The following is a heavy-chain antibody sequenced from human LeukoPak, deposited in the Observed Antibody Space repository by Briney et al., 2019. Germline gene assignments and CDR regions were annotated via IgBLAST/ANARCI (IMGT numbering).Heavy chain of an antibody. J-gene: IGHJ4*02. CDR3: ARVGASAGHDY. D-gene: IGHD6-13*01. Sequence: SETLSLTCTVSDGSISPYYWTWIRQPPGEGLELIGYVYYTGSTNYNPSLRSRVTISVDTSKNQFSLKLRSVTAADTAMYYCARVGASAGHDYWGQGTLVTVSS. CDR1: DGSISPYY. V-gene: IGHV4-59*08. CDR2: VYYTGST.